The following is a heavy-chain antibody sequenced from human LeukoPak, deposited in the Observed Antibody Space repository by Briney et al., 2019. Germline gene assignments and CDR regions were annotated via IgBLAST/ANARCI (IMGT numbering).Heavy chain of an antibody. Sequence: ASVKVSCKASGYTFTSYGISWVRQAPGQGLEWMGWISAYNGNTNYAQKLQGRVTMTIDTSTSTAYMELRSLRSDDTAVYYCARGSGRHYYYYGMDVWGQGTTVTVSS. CDR1: GYTFTSYG. CDR3: ARGSGRHYYYYGMDV. D-gene: IGHD1-26*01. J-gene: IGHJ6*02. V-gene: IGHV1-18*01. CDR2: ISAYNGNT.